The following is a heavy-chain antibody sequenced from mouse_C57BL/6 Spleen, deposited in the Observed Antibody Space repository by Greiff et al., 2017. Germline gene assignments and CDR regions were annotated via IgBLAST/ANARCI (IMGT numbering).Heavy chain of an antibody. V-gene: IGHV1-64*01. CDR1: GYTFTSYW. Sequence: QVQLQQPGAELVKPGASVKLSCKASGYTFTSYWMHWVKQRPGQGLEWIGLIHPNSGSTNYNEKFKSKATLTVDKSSSTAYMQLSSLTSEDSAVYYCHSSGHGEDWFAYWGQGTLVTVSA. D-gene: IGHD3-2*02. CDR3: HSSGHGEDWFAY. CDR2: IHPNSGST. J-gene: IGHJ3*01.